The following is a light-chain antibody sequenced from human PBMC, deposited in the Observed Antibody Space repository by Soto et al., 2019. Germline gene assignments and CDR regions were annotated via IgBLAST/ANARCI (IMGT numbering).Light chain of an antibody. CDR2: DVN. Sequence: QSVLTQPASVSGSPGQSITISCTGTSSDVGRYNFVSWYQHHPGKAPKLMIYDVNNRPSGVSNRFSGSKSGNTASLTISGLQAEDEADYYCSPYASNRDVLFSGGTKVTVL. CDR1: SSDVGRYNF. J-gene: IGLJ2*01. CDR3: SPYASNRDVL. V-gene: IGLV2-14*03.